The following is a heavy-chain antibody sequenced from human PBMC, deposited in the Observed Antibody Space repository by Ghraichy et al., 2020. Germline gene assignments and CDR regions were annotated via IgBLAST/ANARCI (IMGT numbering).Heavy chain of an antibody. D-gene: IGHD3-22*01. Sequence: ASVKVSCKASGYTFTSDGITWVRQAPGQGLEWMGWINAYNGDTSYAQNLQGRFTMTTETSRSTAYMELRSLRSDDTAVNFCARGRHRSGYYYWGQGTLVTVSS. CDR3: ARGRHRSGYYY. CDR2: INAYNGDT. V-gene: IGHV1-18*01. J-gene: IGHJ4*02. CDR1: GYTFTSDG.